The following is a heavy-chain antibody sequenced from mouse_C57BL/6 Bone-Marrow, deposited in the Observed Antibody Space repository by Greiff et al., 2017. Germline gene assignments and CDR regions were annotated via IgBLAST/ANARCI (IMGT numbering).Heavy chain of an antibody. V-gene: IGHV1-26*01. CDR3: AKCFYSNPYYDMDY. D-gene: IGHD2-5*01. CDR2: INPNNGGT. J-gene: IGHJ4*01. CDR1: GYTFTDYY. Sequence: EVQLQQSGPELVKPGASVKISCKASGYTFTDYYMNWVKQSHGKSLEWIGDINPNNGGTSYNQKFKGKATLTVDKSSSTAYMELRSLTSEDSAVYYCAKCFYSNPYYDMDYWGQGTSVTVSS.